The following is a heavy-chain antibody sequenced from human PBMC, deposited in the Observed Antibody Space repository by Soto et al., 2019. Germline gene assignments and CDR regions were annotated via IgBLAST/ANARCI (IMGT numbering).Heavy chain of an antibody. CDR3: ATGPIVGATTGCFDY. D-gene: IGHD1-26*01. CDR2: FDPEDGET. CDR1: GYTLTELS. V-gene: IGHV1-24*01. Sequence: ASVKVSCKVSGYTLTELSMHWVRQAPGKGLEWMGGFDPEDGETIYAQKFQGRVTMTEDTSTDTAYMELSSLRSEDTAVYYCATGPIVGATTGCFDYWGQGTLVTVSS. J-gene: IGHJ4*02.